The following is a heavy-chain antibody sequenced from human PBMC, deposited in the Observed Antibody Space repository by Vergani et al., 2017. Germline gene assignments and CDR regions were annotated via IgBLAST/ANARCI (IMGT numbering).Heavy chain of an antibody. CDR1: GYTFTGYY. CDR3: ARDGLGYCSSTSCYRDYYYYMDV. Sequence: QVQLVQSGAEVKKPGASVKVSCKASGYTFTGYYMHWVRQAPGQGLEWMGWINPNSGGTNYAQKFQGRVTMTRDTSISTAYMELSRLRSDDTAVYYCARDGLGYCSSTSCYRDYYYYMDVWGKGP. D-gene: IGHD2-2*02. J-gene: IGHJ6*03. V-gene: IGHV1-2*02. CDR2: INPNSGGT.